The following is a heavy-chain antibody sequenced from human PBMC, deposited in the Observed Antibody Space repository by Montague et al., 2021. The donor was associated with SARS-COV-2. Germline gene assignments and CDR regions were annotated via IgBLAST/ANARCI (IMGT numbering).Heavy chain of an antibody. CDR2: IYYSGST. J-gene: IGHJ3*02. Sequence: SETLSLTCTVSGGSINTYYWSWIRQPPGKGLEWIGYIYYSGSTNYNPSLKSRVTISVDTSKNQFSLKLSSVTAADPAVYYCARVTTKRTRYGSGSYRGFDGLDIGGRGTMVTVSS. D-gene: IGHD3-10*01. V-gene: IGHV4-59*08. CDR3: ARVTTKRTRYGSGSYRGFDGLDI. CDR1: GGSINTYY.